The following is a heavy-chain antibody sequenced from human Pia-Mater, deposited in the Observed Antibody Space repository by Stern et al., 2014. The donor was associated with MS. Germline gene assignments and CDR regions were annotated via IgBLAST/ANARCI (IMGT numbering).Heavy chain of an antibody. CDR3: ARQYSSYPDY. CDR2: ISPTRAAT. V-gene: IGHV1-2*06. D-gene: IGHD4-11*01. Sequence: QMQLEESGAAVRKPGASVKVSCKASGYTFTGHYVHWVRQAPGQGLEWVGRISPTRAATNFAKTFQARVTLTTDTTLNTAYMELSSVTSDDTAVYYCARQYSSYPDYWGQGTLVTVSS. CDR1: GYTFTGHY. J-gene: IGHJ4*02.